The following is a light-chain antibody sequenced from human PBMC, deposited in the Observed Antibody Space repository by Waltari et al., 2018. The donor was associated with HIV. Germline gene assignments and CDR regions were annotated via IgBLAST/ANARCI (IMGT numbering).Light chain of an antibody. CDR3: QQYNSYSYT. Sequence: DIQMTQSPSTLSAYVGDRVTITCRASQSISSWLAWYQQKPGKAPKLRIYKASSLESGVPSRFSGSGSGTEFTLTISSLQPDDSATYYCQQYNSYSYTFGQGTKLEIK. CDR1: QSISSW. V-gene: IGKV1-5*03. CDR2: KAS. J-gene: IGKJ2*01.